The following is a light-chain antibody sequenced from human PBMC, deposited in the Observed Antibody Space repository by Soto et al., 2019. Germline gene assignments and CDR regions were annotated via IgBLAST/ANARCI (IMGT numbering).Light chain of an antibody. J-gene: IGKJ1*01. V-gene: IGKV3-20*01. CDR3: QQYVRSPWT. CDR1: QSVSGSY. Sequence: EIVLTQSPGTLSLSPGERATLSCRASQSVSGSYLAWYQQRPGQAPRLLIYGASSRATGIPDRFSGSGSGTDFTLAISRLEPEDFAVYYCQQYVRSPWTFGRGTKV. CDR2: GAS.